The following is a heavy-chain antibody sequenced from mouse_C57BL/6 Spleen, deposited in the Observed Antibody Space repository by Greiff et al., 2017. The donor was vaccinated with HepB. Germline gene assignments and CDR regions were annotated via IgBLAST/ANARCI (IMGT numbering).Heavy chain of an antibody. CDR2: IDPENGDT. CDR1: GFNIKDDY. Sequence: VQLQQSGAELVRPGASVKLSCTASGFNIKDDYMHWVKQRPEQGLEWIGWIDPENGDTEYASKFQGKATITADTSSNTAYLQLSSLTSEDTAVYDCTTSDGSSPYWYFDVWGTGTTVTVSS. CDR3: TTSDGSSPYWYFDV. D-gene: IGHD1-1*01. V-gene: IGHV14-4*01. J-gene: IGHJ1*03.